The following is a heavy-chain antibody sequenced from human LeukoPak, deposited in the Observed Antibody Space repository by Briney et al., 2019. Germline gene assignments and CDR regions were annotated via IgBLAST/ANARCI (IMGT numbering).Heavy chain of an antibody. V-gene: IGHV7-4-1*02. CDR2: INTNTGNP. J-gene: IGHJ4*02. Sequence: ASVTVSCKASGYTFGSYAMNWVRQAPGQGLEWMGWINTNTGNPTYAQGFTGRFVFSLDTSVSTAYLQISSLQAEDTAVYYCARSNNDGDYLGVGFDYWGQRTLVTVSS. CDR3: ARSNNDGDYLGVGFDY. D-gene: IGHD4-17*01. CDR1: GYTFGSYA.